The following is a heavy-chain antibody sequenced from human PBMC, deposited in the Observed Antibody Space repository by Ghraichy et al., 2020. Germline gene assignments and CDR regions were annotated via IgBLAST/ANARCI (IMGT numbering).Heavy chain of an antibody. CDR3: ARDLNEVWGSYRYTNHFDY. J-gene: IGHJ4*02. CDR1: GYTFTSYG. CDR2: ISAYNGNT. D-gene: IGHD3-16*02. V-gene: IGHV1-18*01. Sequence: ASVNVSCKASGYTFTSYGISWVRQAPGQGLEWMGWISAYNGNTNYAQKLQGRVTMTTDTSTSTAYMELRSLRSDDTAVYYCARDLNEVWGSYRYTNHFDYWGQGTLVTVSS.